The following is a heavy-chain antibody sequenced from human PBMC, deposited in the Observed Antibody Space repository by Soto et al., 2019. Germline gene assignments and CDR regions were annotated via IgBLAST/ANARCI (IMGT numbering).Heavy chain of an antibody. CDR3: ARHVRYLNRRVLDY. J-gene: IGHJ4*02. CDR2: IYYSGST. V-gene: IGHV4-39*01. CDR1: GGSISSSSYY. D-gene: IGHD3-9*01. Sequence: SETLSLTCTVSGGSISSSSYYWGWIRQPPGKGLEWIGSIYYSGSTYYNPSLKSRVTISVDTSKNQFSLKLSSVTAADTAVYYCARHVRYLNRRVLDYWGQGTLVTVSS.